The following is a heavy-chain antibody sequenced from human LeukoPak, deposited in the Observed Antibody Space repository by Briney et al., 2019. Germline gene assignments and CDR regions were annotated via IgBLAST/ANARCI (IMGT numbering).Heavy chain of an antibody. CDR2: IYYSGST. J-gene: IGHJ4*02. CDR3: ARHLNNCGDDCYIFDY. D-gene: IGHD2-21*01. Sequence: NASETLSLTCTVSGGSILSYYWSWIRQPPGKGLEWMGYIYYSGSTNYNPSLKSRVTISVDTSKNQFSLRVSSVTAADTAVYYCARHLNNCGDDCYIFDYWGQGTLVTVSS. V-gene: IGHV4-59*08. CDR1: GGSILSYY.